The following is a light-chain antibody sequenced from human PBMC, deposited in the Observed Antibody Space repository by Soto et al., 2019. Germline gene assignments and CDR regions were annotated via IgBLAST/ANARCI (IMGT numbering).Light chain of an antibody. Sequence: QSVLTQPPSMSGTPGQRVTISCSGSRSNIGGNAVTWYQQVPGTAPKLLIYANDQRPSGVSDRFSGSKSGTSASLAIRGLRSEDEADYYCATWDDSLRGRVFGGGTKLTVL. CDR3: ATWDDSLRGRV. V-gene: IGLV1-47*02. CDR2: AND. CDR1: RSNIGGNA. J-gene: IGLJ3*02.